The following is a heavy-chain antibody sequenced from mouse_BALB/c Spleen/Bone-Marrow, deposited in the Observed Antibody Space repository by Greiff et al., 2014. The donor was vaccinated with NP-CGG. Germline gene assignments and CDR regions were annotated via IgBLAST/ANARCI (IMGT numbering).Heavy chain of an antibody. CDR1: GFTFSDFY. D-gene: IGHD2-4*01. J-gene: IGHJ3*01. CDR3: ARDDYGRAWFAY. V-gene: IGHV7-1*02. Sequence: EVKLVESGGGLVQPGGSLRLSCATSGFTFSDFYMEWVRQPPGKRLEWIAASRNKANDYTTEYSTSVKGRFIVSRDTSQSILYLQMNALRAEDTAIYYCARDDYGRAWFAYWGQGTLVTVSA. CDR2: SRNKANDYTT.